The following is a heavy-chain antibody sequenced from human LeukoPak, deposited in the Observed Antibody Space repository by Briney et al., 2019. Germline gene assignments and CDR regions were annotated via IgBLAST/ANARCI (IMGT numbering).Heavy chain of an antibody. CDR3: ARKPPFYYMDI. Sequence: SETLSLTCAVYGGSFSGYYWSWIRQPPGKGLEWIGEINHSGSTNYNLSLKSRVTISVDTSKNQFSLKLSSVTAADTAVYYCARKPPFYYMDIWGKGTTVTVSS. J-gene: IGHJ6*03. CDR1: GGSFSGYY. V-gene: IGHV4-34*01. CDR2: INHSGST.